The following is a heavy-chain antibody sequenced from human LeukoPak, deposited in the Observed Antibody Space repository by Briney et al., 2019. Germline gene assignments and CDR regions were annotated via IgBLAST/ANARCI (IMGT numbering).Heavy chain of an antibody. CDR3: ARKYSGYDLSYFDY. CDR1: GGSISSSSYS. V-gene: IGHV4-39*01. J-gene: IGHJ4*02. D-gene: IGHD5-12*01. Sequence: SETLSLTRTVSGGSISSSSYSWGWIRQPPGKGLEWIGSIYYSGSTYYNPSLKSRVTISVDTSKNQFSLKLSSVTAADTAVYYCARKYSGYDLSYFDYWGQGTLVTVSS. CDR2: IYYSGST.